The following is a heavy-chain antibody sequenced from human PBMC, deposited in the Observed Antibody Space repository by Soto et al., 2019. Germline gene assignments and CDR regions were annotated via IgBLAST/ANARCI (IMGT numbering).Heavy chain of an antibody. Sequence: ASVKVSCKASGYTFTGYYMHWVRQAPGQGLAWMGWINPNSGGTNYAQKFQGRVTMTRDTSISTAYMEVSRLRSHDTAVYYCASARRIAVAVHAEDFQHWGQGTLVTVSS. D-gene: IGHD6-19*01. CDR3: ASARRIAVAVHAEDFQH. V-gene: IGHV1-2*02. CDR1: GYTFTGYY. CDR2: INPNSGGT. J-gene: IGHJ1*01.